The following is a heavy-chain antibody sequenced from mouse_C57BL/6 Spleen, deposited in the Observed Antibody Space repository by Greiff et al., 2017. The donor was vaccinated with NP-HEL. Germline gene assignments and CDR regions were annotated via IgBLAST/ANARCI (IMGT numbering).Heavy chain of an antibody. CDR2: IYPSDSET. Sequence: QVQLQQPGAELVRPGSSVKLSCKASGYTFTSYWMDWVKQRPGQGLEWIGNIYPSDSETHYNQKFKDKATLTVDKSSSTAYMQLSSLTSEDSAVYYCARGRYYYGSSYDLGWFADWGKGTLVTVSA. V-gene: IGHV1-61*01. CDR1: GYTFTSYW. D-gene: IGHD1-1*01. J-gene: IGHJ3*01. CDR3: ARGRYYYGSSYDLGWFAD.